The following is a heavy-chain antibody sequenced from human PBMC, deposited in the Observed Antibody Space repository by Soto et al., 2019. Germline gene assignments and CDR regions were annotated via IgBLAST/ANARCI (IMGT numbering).Heavy chain of an antibody. CDR2: IYYSGST. CDR1: GVSISSGDYY. CDR3: VREGGANWFDP. J-gene: IGHJ5*02. Sequence: SETLSLTCTFSGVSISSGDYYWSWIRQPPGKGLEWIGYIYYSGSTFYNPSLKNRVTISLDTSKIQFSLKLSSVTAADTAVYYCVREGGANWFDPWGQGTLGTVSS. V-gene: IGHV4-30-4*01. D-gene: IGHD3-16*01.